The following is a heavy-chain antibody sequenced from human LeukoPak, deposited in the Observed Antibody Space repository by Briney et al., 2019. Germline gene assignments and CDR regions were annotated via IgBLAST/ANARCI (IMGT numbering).Heavy chain of an antibody. CDR3: ARHRQYDADVFDF. V-gene: IGHV4-4*02. Sequence: SGTLSLTCAVSGGSISSSNWWSWVRQPPGKGLEWIGEIYHSGSTNYNPSLKSRVTISVDKSKNQFSLRLTSVTAADTAVYYCARHRQYDADVFDFWRQGTMVIVSS. J-gene: IGHJ3*01. D-gene: IGHD2/OR15-2a*01. CDR1: GGSISSSNW. CDR2: IYHSGST.